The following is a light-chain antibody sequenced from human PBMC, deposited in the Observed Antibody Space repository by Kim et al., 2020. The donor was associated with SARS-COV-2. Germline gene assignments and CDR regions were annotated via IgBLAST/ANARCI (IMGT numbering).Light chain of an antibody. CDR3: QSYDSSLSVGV. V-gene: IGLV1-40*01. Sequence: RVTNAGTGSSSNNGAGYDVHWYQQLPGTAPKLLIYGNSNRPSGVPDRFSGSKSGTSAALAITGLQAEDEADYYCQSYDSSLSVGVFGGGTKVTVL. J-gene: IGLJ3*02. CDR2: GNS. CDR1: SSNNGAGYD.